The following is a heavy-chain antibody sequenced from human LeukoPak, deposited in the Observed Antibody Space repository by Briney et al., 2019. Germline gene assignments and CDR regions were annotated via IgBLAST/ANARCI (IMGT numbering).Heavy chain of an antibody. V-gene: IGHV3-11*04. CDR2: ISGSGTTI. CDR3: ARPWNHYDGGGYLGFGDWYFDL. D-gene: IGHD3-22*01. J-gene: IGHJ2*01. CDR1: GFNFNDFY. Sequence: GGSLRLSCAASGFNFNDFYMSWIRQAPGKGLEWISYISGSGTTIYYADSVKGRFTISRDNAKNSVYLQLTSLRDEDTAVYYCARPWNHYDGGGYLGFGDWYFDLWGRGTLVTVSS.